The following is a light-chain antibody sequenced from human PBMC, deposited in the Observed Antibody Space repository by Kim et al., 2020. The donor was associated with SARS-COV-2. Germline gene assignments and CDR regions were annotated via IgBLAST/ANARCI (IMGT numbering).Light chain of an antibody. J-gene: IGKJ2*01. Sequence: PGERAALSCSASTGVRGSYLAWYQQTPGQAPRLLIYGASSRATGIPDRFSGSGSGTDFTLTISRLEPEDFAVYYCQQYGSSPPYTFGQGTKLEI. CDR1: TGVRGSY. CDR2: GAS. V-gene: IGKV3-20*01. CDR3: QQYGSSPPYT.